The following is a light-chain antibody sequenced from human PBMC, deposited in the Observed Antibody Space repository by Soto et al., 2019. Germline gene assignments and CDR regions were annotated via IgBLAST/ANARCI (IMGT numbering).Light chain of an antibody. Sequence: DIQMTQSPSTLSASVGDRVTITCRASQSISSWLAWYQQKPGKAPKLLIYDASSLESGVPSRFSGSGSGTEFTLTISSLQPDDFATYYCQQYNSCLRTFGQGTKLEIK. J-gene: IGKJ2*01. CDR2: DAS. CDR3: QQYNSCLRT. CDR1: QSISSW. V-gene: IGKV1-5*01.